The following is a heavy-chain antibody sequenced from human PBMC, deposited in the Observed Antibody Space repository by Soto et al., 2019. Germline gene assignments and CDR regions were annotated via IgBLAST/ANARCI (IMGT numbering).Heavy chain of an antibody. CDR1: GGSISSGDYY. V-gene: IGHV4-30-4*02. J-gene: IGHJ4*02. Sequence: SETLSLTCTVSGGSISSGDYYWSWIRQPPGKGLEWIGYIYYSGSTYYNPSLKSRVTISVDTSKNQFSLKLASVTAADTAVYFCARGGWTIDFWGQGALVTVSS. CDR2: IYYSGST. CDR3: ARGGWTIDF. D-gene: IGHD6-19*01.